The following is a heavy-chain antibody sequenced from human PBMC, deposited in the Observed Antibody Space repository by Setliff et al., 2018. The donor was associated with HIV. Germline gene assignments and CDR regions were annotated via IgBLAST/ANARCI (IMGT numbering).Heavy chain of an antibody. V-gene: IGHV4-4*02. J-gene: IGHJ4*02. Sequence: TLSLTCAVSGGSISTSNWWTWVRQPPGKGLEWIGEIYHSGSTNYNPSLKSRVTLSVDKSKNQFSLKLSSVTAADTAVYYCAREDWRRDYLDYWGQGTLVTV. D-gene: IGHD3-9*01. CDR3: AREDWRRDYLDY. CDR1: GGSISTSNW. CDR2: IYHSGST.